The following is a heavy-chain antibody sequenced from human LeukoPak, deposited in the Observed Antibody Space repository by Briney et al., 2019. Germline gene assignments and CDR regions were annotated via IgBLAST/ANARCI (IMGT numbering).Heavy chain of an antibody. V-gene: IGHV4-38-2*02. Sequence: SETLSLTCTVSGYSISSGYYWGWIRQPPGKGLEWIGSIYYSGSTYYNPSLKSRVTISVDTSKNQSSLKLSSVTAADTAVYYCARVEDSSSWYRDYWGQGTLVTVSS. CDR2: IYYSGST. J-gene: IGHJ4*02. D-gene: IGHD6-13*01. CDR3: ARVEDSSSWYRDY. CDR1: GYSISSGYY.